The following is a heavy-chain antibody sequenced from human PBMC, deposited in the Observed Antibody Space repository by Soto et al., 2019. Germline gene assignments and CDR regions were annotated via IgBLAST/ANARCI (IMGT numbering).Heavy chain of an antibody. CDR1: GGSVSSGSYY. Sequence: QVQLQQWGAGLLKPSETLSLTCAVYGGSVSSGSYYWSWIGQPPGKGLEWIGDMSHSGGSHFNPSLKSRVTISVETSKNQFSLKMSSVTAADTALYYCARVERGTATTVVDAFDIWGPGTMVTVSS. CDR2: MSHSGGS. CDR3: ARVERGTATTVVDAFDI. D-gene: IGHD1-1*01. J-gene: IGHJ3*02. V-gene: IGHV4-34*01.